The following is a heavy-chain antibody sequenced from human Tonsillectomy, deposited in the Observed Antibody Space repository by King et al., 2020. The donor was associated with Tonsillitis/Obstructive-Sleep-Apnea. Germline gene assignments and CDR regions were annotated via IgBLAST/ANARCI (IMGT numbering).Heavy chain of an antibody. CDR2: IKQDGSTK. D-gene: IGHD5/OR15-5a*01. V-gene: IGHV3-7*03. J-gene: IGHJ3*02. Sequence: QLVQSGGGLVQPGGSLRLSCAASGFTFSTYWMMWVRQAPGRGLEWVANIKQDGSTKNYVDSVTGRFTISRDNAKTSLYPQMDSLRAEDTAVYYCASDAIPRVSSVSFDALDIWGQGTMVTVSS. CDR1: GFTFSTYW. CDR3: ASDAIPRVSSVSFDALDI.